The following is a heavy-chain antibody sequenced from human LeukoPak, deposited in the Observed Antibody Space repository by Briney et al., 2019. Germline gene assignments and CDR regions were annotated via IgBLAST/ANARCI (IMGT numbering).Heavy chain of an antibody. Sequence: PGGSLRLSCAASGFTFSNYGMHWVRQAPGKGLEWVAFIRYDGSNKYYADSVKGRFTISRDNSKNTLYLQMNSLRAEDTAVYYCAKDYVVAGTGWFDPWGQGTLVTVSS. CDR2: IRYDGSNK. J-gene: IGHJ5*02. D-gene: IGHD6-19*01. CDR3: AKDYVVAGTGWFDP. V-gene: IGHV3-30*02. CDR1: GFTFSNYG.